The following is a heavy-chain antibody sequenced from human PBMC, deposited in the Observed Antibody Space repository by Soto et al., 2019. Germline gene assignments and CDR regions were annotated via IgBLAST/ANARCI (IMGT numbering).Heavy chain of an antibody. J-gene: IGHJ5*02. CDR2: IYYSGST. Sequence: PSETLSLTCTVSGGSISSGGYYWSWIRQHPGKGLEWIGYIYYSGSTYYNPSLKSRVTISVDTSKNQFSLNLSSVTAADTAVYYCARAGHSSSSGGPNWFDPWGQGTRVTVSS. CDR3: ARAGHSSSSGGPNWFDP. CDR1: GGSISSGGYY. V-gene: IGHV4-31*03. D-gene: IGHD6-6*01.